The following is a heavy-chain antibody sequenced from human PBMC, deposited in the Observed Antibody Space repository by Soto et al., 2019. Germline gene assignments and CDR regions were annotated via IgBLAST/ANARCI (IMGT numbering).Heavy chain of an antibody. J-gene: IGHJ4*02. Sequence: QVTLKESGPVLVKPTETLTLTCTVSGFSLSYARVGVSWIRQPPGEALEWLAHIFWNDEKSYSTSLKSRLTISMDTSKSQVVLAMTNMDPVDTATYYCARHGAYYDSSGYPYYYFDYWGQGILVTVSS. CDR1: GFSLSYARVG. D-gene: IGHD3-22*01. CDR3: ARHGAYYDSSGYPYYYFDY. V-gene: IGHV2-26*01. CDR2: IFWNDEK.